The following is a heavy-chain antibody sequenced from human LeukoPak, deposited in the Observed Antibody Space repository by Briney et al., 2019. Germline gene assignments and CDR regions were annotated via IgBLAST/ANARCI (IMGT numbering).Heavy chain of an antibody. D-gene: IGHD3-3*01. CDR3: ASTRYDSHEIPYYYYYYGMDV. CDR2: IIPIFGTA. CDR1: GGTFSSYA. J-gene: IGHJ6*02. Sequence: SVKVSCKASGGTFSSYAISWVRQAPGQGLEWMGGIIPIFGTANYAQKFQGRVTITADESTSTAYMELSSLRSEDTAVYYCASTRYDSHEIPYYYYYYGMDVWGQGTTVTVSS. V-gene: IGHV1-69*13.